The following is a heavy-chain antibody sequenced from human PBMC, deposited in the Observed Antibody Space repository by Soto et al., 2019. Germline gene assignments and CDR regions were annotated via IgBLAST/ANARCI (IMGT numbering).Heavy chain of an antibody. CDR2: IIPIFGTA. Sequence: QVQLVQSGAEVKKPGSSVKVSCKASGGTFSSYAISWVRQAPGQGLEWMGGIIPIFGTANYAQKFQGRVTMTADEATSTASMELSSLRSEDTAVSYCAKAIPNGMDVCGQGATVTVSS. V-gene: IGHV1-69*12. J-gene: IGHJ6*02. CDR3: AKAIPNGMDV. CDR1: GGTFSSYA.